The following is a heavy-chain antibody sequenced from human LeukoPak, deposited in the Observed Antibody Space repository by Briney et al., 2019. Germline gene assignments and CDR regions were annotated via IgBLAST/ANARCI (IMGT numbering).Heavy chain of an antibody. CDR1: GGIFSSYA. V-gene: IGHV1-69*13. CDR3: ARDPSLHLYSGSYSFDP. D-gene: IGHD1-26*01. CDR2: IIPIFGTA. Sequence: SVKVSCKASGGIFSSYAISWVRQAPGQGLEWMGGIIPIFGTANYAQKFQGRVTITADESTSTAYMELSSLRSEDTAVYYCARDPSLHLYSGSYSFDPWGQGTLVTVSS. J-gene: IGHJ5*02.